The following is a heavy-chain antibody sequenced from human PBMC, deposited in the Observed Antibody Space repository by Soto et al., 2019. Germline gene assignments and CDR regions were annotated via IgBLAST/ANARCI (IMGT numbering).Heavy chain of an antibody. J-gene: IGHJ5*02. CDR1: GDSITNYY. CDR3: ARDSRVQT. Sequence: KPSETLSLTCTVSGDSITNYYWSWIRQPPGKGLEWVGNIYYTGSTNYNPSLKSRVTISIDTSKNQFSLRLSSVTAADTAVYYCARDSRVQTWGQGTLVTVSS. CDR2: IYYTGST. V-gene: IGHV4-59*01.